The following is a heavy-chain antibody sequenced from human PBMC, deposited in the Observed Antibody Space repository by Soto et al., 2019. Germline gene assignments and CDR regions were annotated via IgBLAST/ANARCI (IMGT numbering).Heavy chain of an antibody. CDR2: IYESGTA. CDR3: YGSGGN. J-gene: IGHJ4*02. Sequence: QVQLQESGPGLVKPSETLSLTCTVSGGSISSYYWSWIRQPPGQGLEWIGHIYESGTANYNPSLKSRVTLSVDTSKDQFSLNRSSVTAADTALYYGYGSGGNWGQGTLVTFSS. V-gene: IGHV4-59*01. D-gene: IGHD5-18*01. CDR1: GGSISSYY.